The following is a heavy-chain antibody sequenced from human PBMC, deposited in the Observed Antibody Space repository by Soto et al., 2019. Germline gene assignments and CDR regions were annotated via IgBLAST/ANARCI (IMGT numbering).Heavy chain of an antibody. CDR1: GFSVSRNY. Sequence: DVQLVESGGGLVQPGGSLRLSCAISGFSVSRNYLSWVRQAPGKGLEWVSVHYSGGSTYYADSVQGRFTISRDKSNNTLYLQMRRVRAEETAVYFCARHLHPRGTVGATSPLDPWGQLTQVTVSS. D-gene: IGHD1-26*01. CDR3: ARHLHPRGTVGATSPLDP. CDR2: HYSGGST. J-gene: IGHJ5*02. V-gene: IGHV3-53*01.